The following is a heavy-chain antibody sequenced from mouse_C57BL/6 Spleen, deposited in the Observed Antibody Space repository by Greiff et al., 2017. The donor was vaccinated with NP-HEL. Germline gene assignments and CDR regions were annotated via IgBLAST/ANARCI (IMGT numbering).Heavy chain of an antibody. J-gene: IGHJ2*01. Sequence: EVQVVESGPELVKPGASVKMSCKASGYTFTDYNMHWVKQSHGKSLEWIGYINPNNGGTSYNQKFKGKATLTVNKSSSTAYMELRSLTSEDSAVYYCSSSRYFDYWGQGTTLTVSS. V-gene: IGHV1-22*01. CDR3: SSSRYFDY. D-gene: IGHD1-1*01. CDR2: INPNNGGT. CDR1: GYTFTDYN.